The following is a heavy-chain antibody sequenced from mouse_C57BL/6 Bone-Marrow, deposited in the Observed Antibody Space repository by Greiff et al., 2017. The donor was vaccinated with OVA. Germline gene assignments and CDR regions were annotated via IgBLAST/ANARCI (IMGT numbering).Heavy chain of an antibody. CDR3: ARIYYYGSSYNY. CDR2: IYPGSGST. D-gene: IGHD1-1*01. J-gene: IGHJ2*01. Sequence: VQLQQSGAELVKPGASVKMSCKASGYTFTSYWITWVKQRPGQGLEWIGDIYPGSGSTTYNEKFKSKATLTVDTSSSTAYMQLSSLTSEDSAVYYCARIYYYGSSYNYWGQGTTLTVSS. V-gene: IGHV1-55*01. CDR1: GYTFTSYW.